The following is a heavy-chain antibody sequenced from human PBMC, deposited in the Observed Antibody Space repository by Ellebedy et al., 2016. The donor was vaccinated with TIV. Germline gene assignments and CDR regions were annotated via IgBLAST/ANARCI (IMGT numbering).Heavy chain of an antibody. CDR1: GYTFTSYD. V-gene: IGHV1-8*01. CDR2: MNPNSGNT. D-gene: IGHD2-21*01. CDR3: ARVAYCGGDCFDY. J-gene: IGHJ4*02. Sequence: ASVKVSXKASGYTFTSYDINWVRQATGQGLEWMGWMNPNSGNTGYAQKFQGRVTMTRNTSISTAYMELSSLRSEDTAVYYCARVAYCGGDCFDYWGQGTLVTVSS.